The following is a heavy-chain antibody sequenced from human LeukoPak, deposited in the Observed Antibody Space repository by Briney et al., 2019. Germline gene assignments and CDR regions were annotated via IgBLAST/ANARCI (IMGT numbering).Heavy chain of an antibody. Sequence: GSLRLSCAASGFTSDDYGMSWVRCAPGAGLEWGSAILWTGVSTGYADSVKGRFTISRDNAKNSLYLQMNSLRAEDTALYYCARARGSIAVAGTLNYWGQGTLVTVSS. D-gene: IGHD6-19*01. CDR2: ILWTGVST. V-gene: IGHV3-20*04. J-gene: IGHJ4*02. CDR3: ARARGSIAVAGTLNY. CDR1: GFTSDDYG.